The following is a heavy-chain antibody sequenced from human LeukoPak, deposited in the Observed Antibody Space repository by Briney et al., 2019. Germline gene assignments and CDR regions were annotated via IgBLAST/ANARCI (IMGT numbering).Heavy chain of an antibody. V-gene: IGHV4-39*07. CDR1: GGSISSGGYY. Sequence: SETLSLTCTVSGGSISSGGYYWSWIRQHPGKGLEWIGEINHSGSTNYNPSLKSRVTISVDTSKNQFSLKLSSVTAADTAVYYCARGGPPYDFWSGYYTHYFDYWGQGTLVTVSS. D-gene: IGHD3-3*01. CDR2: INHSGST. CDR3: ARGGPPYDFWSGYYTHYFDY. J-gene: IGHJ4*02.